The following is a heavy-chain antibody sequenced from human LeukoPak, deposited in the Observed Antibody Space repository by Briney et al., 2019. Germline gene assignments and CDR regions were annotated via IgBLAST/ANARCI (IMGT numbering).Heavy chain of an antibody. CDR3: ARRSVYYYYYGMDV. CDR2: MNPNSGNT. V-gene: IGHV1-8*01. Sequence: VASVKVSCKASGYTFTSYYINWVRQATGQGLEWMGWMNPNSGNTGYAQKFQGRVTMTRNTSISTAYMELSSLRSEDTAVYYCARRSVYYYYYGMDVWGQGTTVTVSS. D-gene: IGHD5/OR15-5a*01. CDR1: GYTFTSYY. J-gene: IGHJ6*02.